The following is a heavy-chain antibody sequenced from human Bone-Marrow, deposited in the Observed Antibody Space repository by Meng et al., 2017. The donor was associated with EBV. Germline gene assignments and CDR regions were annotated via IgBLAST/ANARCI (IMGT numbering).Heavy chain of an antibody. V-gene: IGHV1-69*01. CDR1: GGTFRSDA. J-gene: IGHJ4*02. CDR3: ASESGRGFTPDY. CDR2: LIPMSDSP. Sequence: QWKGGQSGAEVKKPGSSVKVSCRTSGGTFRSDAVSWVRQAPGQGLEWMGGLIPMSDSPHYAQKFQGRVTMTADESTSTHYMDLTGLRSDDTAVYYCASESGRGFTPDYWGQGTLVTVSS. D-gene: IGHD3-10*01.